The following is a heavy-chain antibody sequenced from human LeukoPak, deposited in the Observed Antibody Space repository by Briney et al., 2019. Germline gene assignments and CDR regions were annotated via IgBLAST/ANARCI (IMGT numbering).Heavy chain of an antibody. J-gene: IGHJ4*02. Sequence: SETLSLTCAVYGGSFGGYYWSWIRQPPGKGLEWIGEINHSGSTNYNPSLKSRVTISVDTSKNQFSLKLSSVTAADTAVYYCARPKPHYCSSTSCYPYFDYWGQGTLVTVSS. CDR1: GGSFGGYY. D-gene: IGHD2-2*01. V-gene: IGHV4-34*01. CDR2: INHSGST. CDR3: ARPKPHYCSSTSCYPYFDY.